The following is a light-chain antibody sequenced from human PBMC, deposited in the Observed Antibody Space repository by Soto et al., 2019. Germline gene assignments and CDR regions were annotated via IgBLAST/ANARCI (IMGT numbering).Light chain of an antibody. Sequence: QSVLTQPPSVSAAPGQKVTISCSGSSSNIGSNYVYWYQQLPGTAPKLLIYDNNKRPSGIPDRFSGSKSGTSATLGITGLRTGDEAEYYCGTWDSSVSAGKVFGGGTKLTVL. J-gene: IGLJ2*01. CDR1: SSNIGSNY. V-gene: IGLV1-51*01. CDR3: GTWDSSVSAGKV. CDR2: DNN.